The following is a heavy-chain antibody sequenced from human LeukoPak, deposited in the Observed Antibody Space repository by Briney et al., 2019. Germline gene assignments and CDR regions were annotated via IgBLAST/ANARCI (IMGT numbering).Heavy chain of an antibody. Sequence: SETLSLTCTVSGGSISSYYWSWIRQPPGKGLEWIGYIYYSGSTNYNPSLKRRVTISVDTSKNQCSLKLSSVTAADTAVYFCSRETHCSSTSCYAFDLWGQGTMVTVSS. CDR1: GGSISSYY. J-gene: IGHJ3*01. V-gene: IGHV4-59*01. CDR2: IYYSGST. D-gene: IGHD2-2*01. CDR3: SRETHCSSTSCYAFDL.